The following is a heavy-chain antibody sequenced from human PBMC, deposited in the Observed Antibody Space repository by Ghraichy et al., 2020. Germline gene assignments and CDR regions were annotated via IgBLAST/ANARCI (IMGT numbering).Heavy chain of an antibody. CDR3: ARYTGYSSGWYYFDY. CDR1: GGSISSRNYY. CDR2: IYYSGTT. J-gene: IGHJ4*01. Sequence: SETLSLTCSVSGGSISSRNYYWGWIRQPPGRGLEWIATIYYSGTTYYNPSLKSRVTISVDTSKDQFSLRLSSVTAADTAVYYCARYTGYSSGWYYFDYWGHGTLVTFSS. D-gene: IGHD6-19*01. V-gene: IGHV4-39*01.